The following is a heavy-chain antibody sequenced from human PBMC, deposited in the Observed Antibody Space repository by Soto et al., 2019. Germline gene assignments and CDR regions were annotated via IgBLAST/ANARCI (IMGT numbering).Heavy chain of an antibody. Sequence: QVQLVESGGGVVQPGRSLRLSCAASGFTFSSYGMHWVRQAPGKGLEWVAVISYDGSNKYYADSVKGRFTISRDNSKNTLYLQMNSLRAEDTAVYYCAKDQGGAVAGYYYYGMDVWGLGTTVTVSS. CDR2: ISYDGSNK. CDR3: AKDQGGAVAGYYYYGMDV. V-gene: IGHV3-30*18. D-gene: IGHD6-19*01. CDR1: GFTFSSYG. J-gene: IGHJ6*02.